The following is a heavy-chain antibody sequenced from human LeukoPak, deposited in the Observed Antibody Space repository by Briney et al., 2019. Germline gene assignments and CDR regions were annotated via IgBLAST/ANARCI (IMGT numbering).Heavy chain of an antibody. CDR3: AKVQSPQVVTKSLDF. CDR2: ISWGGVST. CDR1: GFTFDDYT. J-gene: IGHJ4*02. Sequence: GGSLRLSCAVSGFTFDDYTMHWVRQAPGKGLEWVSLISWGGVSTYYADSVKGRFTISRDNSRNSLYLQMNSLGTEDTAVYYCAKVQSPQVVTKSLDFWGQGTLVTVSS. V-gene: IGHV3-43*01. D-gene: IGHD3-22*01.